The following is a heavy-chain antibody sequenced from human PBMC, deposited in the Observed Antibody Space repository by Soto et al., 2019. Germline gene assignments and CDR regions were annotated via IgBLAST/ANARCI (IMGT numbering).Heavy chain of an antibody. CDR1: GFTFSSYA. J-gene: IGHJ6*03. Sequence: GGSLRLSCAASGFTFSSYAMSWVRQAPGKGLEWVSAISGSGGSTYYADSVKGRFTISRDNSKNTLYLQMNSLRAEDTAVYYCAKDGIDSNLSYYYYYYMDVWGKGTTVTVSS. CDR3: AKDGIDSNLSYYYYYYMDV. D-gene: IGHD4-4*01. V-gene: IGHV3-23*01. CDR2: ISGSGGST.